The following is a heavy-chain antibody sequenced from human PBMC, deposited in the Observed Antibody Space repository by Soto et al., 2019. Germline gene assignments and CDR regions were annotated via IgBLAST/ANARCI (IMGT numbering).Heavy chain of an antibody. V-gene: IGHV3-23*01. Sequence: GPLRLSCAAPVFTFSSYDMSWVRQAPGKGLEWVSTVTSIGGATFYTDSVKGRFTISRDNSKNTLFLQMNSLRAEDTAVYYCAKDLHSSGSNWYFDLWGRGTLVTVSS. D-gene: IGHD3-22*01. CDR2: VTSIGGAT. J-gene: IGHJ2*01. CDR1: VFTFSSYD. CDR3: AKDLHSSGSNWYFDL.